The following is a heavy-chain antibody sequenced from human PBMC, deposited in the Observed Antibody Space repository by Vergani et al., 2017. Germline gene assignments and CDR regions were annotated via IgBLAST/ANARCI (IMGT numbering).Heavy chain of an antibody. CDR2: ISWNSGSI. Sequence: EVQLVESGGGLVQPGRSLRLSCAASGFTFDDYAMHWVRQAPGKGLEWVSGISWNSGSIGYADSVKGRFTISRDNSKNTLYLQMNSLRTEDTAIYYCAKERSRTDWYSDLWGRGTLVTVSS. V-gene: IGHV3-9*01. J-gene: IGHJ2*01. CDR3: AKERSRTDWYSDL. CDR1: GFTFDDYA.